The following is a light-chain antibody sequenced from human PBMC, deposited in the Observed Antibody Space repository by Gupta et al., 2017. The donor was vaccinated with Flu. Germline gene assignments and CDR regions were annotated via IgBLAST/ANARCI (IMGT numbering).Light chain of an antibody. J-gene: IGKJ4*01. V-gene: IGKV3-11*01. CDR1: QSVSTY. CDR2: DAS. CDR3: QQRSRRPIT. Sequence: IVLTQSPATLSLSPGERATLSCRASQSVSTYLAWYQQKPGQAPRLLIYDASNRASGIPARFSGSGSGTDFTLTISSLEPEDFAVYYCQQRSRRPITFGGGTKVEIK.